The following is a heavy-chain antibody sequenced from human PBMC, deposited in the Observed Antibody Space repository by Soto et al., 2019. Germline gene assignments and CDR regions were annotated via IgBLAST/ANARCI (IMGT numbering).Heavy chain of an antibody. CDR1: GGSISSYY. CDR2: IYYSGST. CDR3: ARSTSNDIWGFDY. D-gene: IGHD7-27*01. J-gene: IGHJ4*02. V-gene: IGHV4-59*01. Sequence: QVQLQESGPGLVKPSETLSLTCTVSGGSISSYYWSWIRQPPGKGLEWIGYIYYSGSTNYNPSLKSRVTISVDTSKNQFSLKLSSVTAADTAVYYCARSTSNDIWGFDYWGQGTLVTVSS.